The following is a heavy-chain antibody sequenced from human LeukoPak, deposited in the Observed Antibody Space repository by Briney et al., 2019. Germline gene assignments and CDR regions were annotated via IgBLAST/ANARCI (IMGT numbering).Heavy chain of an antibody. J-gene: IGHJ4*02. D-gene: IGHD3-22*01. CDR2: IYSSGST. CDR3: VRDRHDSLDS. V-gene: IGHV4-61*02. Sequence: PSQTLSLTCTVSGGSISSGDYYWSWIRQPAGKGLEWIGRIYSSGSTNYNPALESRVTLSIDTSKNQFSLKLSSMTAADTAVYYCVRDRHDSLDSWGQGALVTVPS. CDR1: GGSISSGDYY.